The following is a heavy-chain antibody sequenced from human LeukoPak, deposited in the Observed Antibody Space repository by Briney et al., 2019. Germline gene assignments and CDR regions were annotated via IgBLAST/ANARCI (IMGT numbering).Heavy chain of an antibody. D-gene: IGHD1-26*01. CDR1: GFTFSSYA. CDR3: VRGSGWFDT. CDR2: IKGDGSQT. Sequence: GGSLRLSCAASGFTFSSYAMSWVRQAPGTGLEWVANIKGDGSQTYYVDSVKGRFTISRDNAKNSLYLQMNSLRVDDMAVYYCVRGSGWFDTWGQGTLVTVSS. J-gene: IGHJ5*02. V-gene: IGHV3-7*04.